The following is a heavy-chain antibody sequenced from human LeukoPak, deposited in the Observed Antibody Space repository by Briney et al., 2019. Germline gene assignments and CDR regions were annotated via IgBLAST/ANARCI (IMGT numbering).Heavy chain of an antibody. J-gene: IGHJ6*02. CDR2: INHSGST. Sequence: SETLSLTCAVYGGSFSGYYWSCIRQPPGKGLEWIGEINHSGSTNFNPSLKSRVTISVDTSKNQFSLKLSSVTAADTAVYYCARGGGPLRYFDWLSQGSSYYGMDVWGQGTTVTVSS. V-gene: IGHV4-34*01. CDR3: ARGGGPLRYFDWLSQGSSYYGMDV. D-gene: IGHD3-9*01. CDR1: GGSFSGYY.